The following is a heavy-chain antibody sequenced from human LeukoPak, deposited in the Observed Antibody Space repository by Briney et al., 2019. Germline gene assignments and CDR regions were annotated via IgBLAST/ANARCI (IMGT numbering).Heavy chain of an antibody. CDR2: ISGSGGST. V-gene: IGHV3-23*01. CDR3: AKDVAFWSGSHDAFDI. D-gene: IGHD3-3*01. J-gene: IGHJ3*02. Sequence: GGSLRLSCAASGFTFSSYAMSWVRQAPGKGLEWVSAISGSGGSTYYADSVKGRFTISRDNSKNTLYLQMNSLRAEDTAVYYCAKDVAFWSGSHDAFDIWGQGTMVTVSS. CDR1: GFTFSSYA.